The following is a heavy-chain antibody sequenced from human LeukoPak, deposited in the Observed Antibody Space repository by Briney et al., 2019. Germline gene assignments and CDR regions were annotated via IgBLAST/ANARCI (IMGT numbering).Heavy chain of an antibody. CDR1: GHSISSGYY. CDR3: ARVDSSRNMDV. J-gene: IGHJ6*03. V-gene: IGHV4-38-2*02. CDR2: IYHSGST. Sequence: SETLSLTCTASGHSISSGYYWGWIRPPPRKGLEWIGSIYHSGSTYYNPSLKSRVTIAVDTSKNQFSLKLSSVTAADTAVYYCARVDSSRNMDVWGKGTTVTVSS. D-gene: IGHD6-13*01.